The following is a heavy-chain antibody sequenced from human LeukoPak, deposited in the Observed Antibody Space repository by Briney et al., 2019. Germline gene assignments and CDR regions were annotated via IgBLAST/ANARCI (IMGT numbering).Heavy chain of an antibody. CDR1: GYTFTSYG. V-gene: IGHV1-18*01. CDR3: ARQAYDFWSGYYVWAFDI. D-gene: IGHD3-3*01. CDR2: ISAYNGNT. Sequence: GASVKVSCKASGYTFTSYGISWVRQAPGQGLEWMGWISAYNGNTNYAQKLQGRVTMTTDTSTSTAYMELRSLRSDDTAVYYCARQAYDFWSGYYVWAFDIWGQGTMVTVSS. J-gene: IGHJ3*02.